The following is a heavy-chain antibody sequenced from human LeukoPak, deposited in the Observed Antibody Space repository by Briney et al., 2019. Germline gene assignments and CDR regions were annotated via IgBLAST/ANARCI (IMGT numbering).Heavy chain of an antibody. D-gene: IGHD6-19*01. CDR2: ISYDGSNK. CDR1: GFTLSSYG. J-gene: IGHJ4*02. Sequence: GGSLRLSCAASGFTLSSYGMHWVRQAPGKGLEWGAVISYDGSNKYYADSVKGRFTISRDNSKNTLYLQMNSLRAEDTAVYYCAKDKYSSGWWAMDYWGQGTLVTVSS. CDR3: AKDKYSSGWWAMDY. V-gene: IGHV3-30*18.